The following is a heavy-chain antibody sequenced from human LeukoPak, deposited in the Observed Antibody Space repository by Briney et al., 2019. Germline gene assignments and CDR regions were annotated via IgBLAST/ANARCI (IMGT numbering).Heavy chain of an antibody. CDR3: ARDQDRGVPYHYYMDV. Sequence: GSSVKVSCKASGGTFSSYAISWVRQAPGQGLEWMGGIIPIFGTANYAQKFQGRVTITADESTSTAYMELSSLRSEDTAVYYCARDQDRGVPYHYYMDVWGKGTTVTVSS. V-gene: IGHV1-69*01. CDR1: GGTFSSYA. CDR2: IIPIFGTA. J-gene: IGHJ6*03. D-gene: IGHD3-10*01.